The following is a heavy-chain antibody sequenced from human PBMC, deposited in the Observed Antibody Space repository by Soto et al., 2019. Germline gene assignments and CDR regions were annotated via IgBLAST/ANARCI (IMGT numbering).Heavy chain of an antibody. D-gene: IGHD5-18*01. J-gene: IGHJ4*02. CDR2: ISAYNGNT. CDR3: ARPRGYIYGFDY. CDR1: GYTYTSYG. Sequence: SVKVTCADSGYTYTSYGSSWVRQAPGQGLEWMGWISAYNGNTNYAQKLQGRVTMTTDTSTSTAYMELRSLRSDDTAVYYCARPRGYIYGFDYWGQGTLVTVSS. V-gene: IGHV1-18*01.